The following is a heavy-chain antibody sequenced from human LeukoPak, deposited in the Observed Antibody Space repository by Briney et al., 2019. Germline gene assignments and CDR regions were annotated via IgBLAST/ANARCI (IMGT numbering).Heavy chain of an antibody. CDR3: AREPSGSGGYDY. J-gene: IGHJ4*02. CDR1: GGTFSSYA. Sequence: SVKVSCKASGGTFSSYAISWVRQAPGQGLEWMGGIIPIFGTANYAQKFQGRVTITADESTSTAYMEISGLTSDDTALYYCAREPSGSGGYDYWGQGTLVTVSS. V-gene: IGHV1-69*13. CDR2: IIPIFGTA. D-gene: IGHD3-10*01.